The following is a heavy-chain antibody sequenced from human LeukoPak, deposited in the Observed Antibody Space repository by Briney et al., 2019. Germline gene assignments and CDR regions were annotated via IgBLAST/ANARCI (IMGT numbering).Heavy chain of an antibody. J-gene: IGHJ4*02. V-gene: IGHV1-18*01. CDR3: AREGYYDSSGMYYFDY. D-gene: IGHD3-22*01. Sequence: ASVKVSCKASGYXFTSYGISWVRQAPGQGLEWMGWISAYNGNTNYAQKLQGRVTMTTDTSTSTAYMELRSLRSDDTAVYYCAREGYYDSSGMYYFDYWGQGTVATVSS. CDR2: ISAYNGNT. CDR1: GYXFTSYG.